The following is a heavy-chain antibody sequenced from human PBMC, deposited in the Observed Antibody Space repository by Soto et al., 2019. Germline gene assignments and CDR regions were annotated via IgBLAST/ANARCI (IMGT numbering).Heavy chain of an antibody. V-gene: IGHV4-34*01. CDR3: ARDKITCLFDY. D-gene: IGHD3-10*01. Sequence: QVQLQQWGAGLLKPSETLSLTCAVYGGSFSGYYCTWIRQPPGTGLEWIGEIHHSGSTNYNPSLKSRVTISVDTSKNQFSLKLTSVTAADTAVYYCARDKITCLFDYWGQGTLVTVSS. CDR2: IHHSGST. CDR1: GGSFSGYY. J-gene: IGHJ4*02.